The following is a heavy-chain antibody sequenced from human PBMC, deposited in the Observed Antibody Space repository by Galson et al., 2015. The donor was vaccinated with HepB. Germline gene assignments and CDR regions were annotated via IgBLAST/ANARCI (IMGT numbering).Heavy chain of an antibody. D-gene: IGHD3-22*01. Sequence: SLRLSCAGSGFTFSNYEMNWVRQAPGKGLEWVSYISSSGGTKYYADSVKGRFPITRDNAKNSLYLQMNSLRAEDTAVYYFAREGGTYCYDNSGYPPLGYWGQGTLVTVSS. CDR1: GFTFSNYE. J-gene: IGHJ4*02. CDR3: AREGGTYCYDNSGYPPLGY. V-gene: IGHV3-48*03. CDR2: ISSSGGTK.